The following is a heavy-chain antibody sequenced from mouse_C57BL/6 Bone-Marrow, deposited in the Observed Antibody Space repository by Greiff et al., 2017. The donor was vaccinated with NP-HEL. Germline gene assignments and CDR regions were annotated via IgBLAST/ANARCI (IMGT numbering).Heavy chain of an antibody. V-gene: IGHV10-1*01. D-gene: IGHD1-1*02. CDR2: IRSKSNNYAT. CDR3: VRLPFHGLWFAY. Sequence: EVQLVESGGGLVQPKGSLKLSCAASGFSFNTYAMNWVRQAPGKGLEWVARIRSKSNNYATYYADSVKDRFTISRDDSESMLYLQMNNLKTEDTAMYYCVRLPFHGLWFAYWGQGTLVTVSA. J-gene: IGHJ3*01. CDR1: GFSFNTYA.